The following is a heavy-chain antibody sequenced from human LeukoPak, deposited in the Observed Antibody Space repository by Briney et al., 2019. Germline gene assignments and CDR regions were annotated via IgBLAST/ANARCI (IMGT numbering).Heavy chain of an antibody. D-gene: IGHD3-22*01. CDR2: LYDSNEN. CDR3: ARGLSGHSIFGSGLSDY. Sequence: GGSLRLSCVASGFSASTNYMTWVRQAPGKGPEWVSVLYDSNENFYLAAVEGRFFISRDSPTNTLYLQMNSLRPEDTAVYYCARGLSGHSIFGSGLSDYWGRGTLVTVSS. J-gene: IGHJ4*02. V-gene: IGHV3-53*05. CDR1: GFSASTNY.